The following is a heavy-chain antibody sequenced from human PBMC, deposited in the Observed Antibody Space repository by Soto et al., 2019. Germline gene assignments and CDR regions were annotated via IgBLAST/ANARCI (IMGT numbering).Heavy chain of an antibody. CDR3: ARQARWYSSGWYGGVRYYGMDV. CDR1: GYSFTSYW. J-gene: IGHJ6*02. Sequence: ESLKISCKGSGYSFTSYWISWVRQMPGKGLEWMGRIDPSDSYTNYSPSFQGHVTISADKSISTAYLQWSSLKASDTAMYYCARQARWYSSGWYGGVRYYGMDVWGQGTTVTVSS. CDR2: IDPSDSYT. V-gene: IGHV5-10-1*01. D-gene: IGHD6-19*01.